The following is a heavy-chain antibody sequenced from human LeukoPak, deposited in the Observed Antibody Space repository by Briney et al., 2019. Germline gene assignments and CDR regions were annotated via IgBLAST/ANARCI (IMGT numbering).Heavy chain of an antibody. V-gene: IGHV1-18*01. CDR2: ISPYNGDT. CDR1: GYTLTTYG. Sequence: ASVKVSCKASGYTLTTYGISWVRQAPGQGLEWMGWISPYNGDTNYAQKLQGRVTMTTDTSTSTAYMELRSLRADDTAVYFCARGPSFSNSLYYYYYYMDVWAKGTAVTVSS. CDR3: ARGPSFSNSLYYYYYYMDV. D-gene: IGHD4-11*01. J-gene: IGHJ6*03.